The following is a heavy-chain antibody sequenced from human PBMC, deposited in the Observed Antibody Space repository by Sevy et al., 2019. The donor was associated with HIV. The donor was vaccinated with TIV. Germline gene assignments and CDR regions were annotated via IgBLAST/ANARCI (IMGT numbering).Heavy chain of an antibody. J-gene: IGHJ6*02. CDR2: ISGISNYI. CDR3: AKRLVSWDGMDV. CDR1: GFTFSSYY. V-gene: IGHV3-21*01. Sequence: GGSLRLSCAASGFTFSSYYMNWVRQAPGKGLEWVSSISGISNYIYYADSVKGRFTISRDNAKNSLYLQMNSLRAEDTAMYYCAKRLVSWDGMDVWGQGTTVTVSS. D-gene: IGHD3-10*01.